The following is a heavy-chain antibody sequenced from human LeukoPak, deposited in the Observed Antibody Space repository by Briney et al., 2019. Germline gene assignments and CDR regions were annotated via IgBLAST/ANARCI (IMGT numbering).Heavy chain of an antibody. J-gene: IGHJ4*02. D-gene: IGHD1-7*01. CDR1: GGSISSGGYY. CDR3: ARGGLAGTTSLDY. CDR2: IYYSGST. Sequence: PSETLSLTCTVSGGSISSGGYYWSWIRQHPGKGLEWIGYIYYSGSTYYNPSLKSRVTTSVDMSKNQFSLKLSSVTAADTAVYYCARGGLAGTTSLDYWGQGTLVTVSS. V-gene: IGHV4-31*03.